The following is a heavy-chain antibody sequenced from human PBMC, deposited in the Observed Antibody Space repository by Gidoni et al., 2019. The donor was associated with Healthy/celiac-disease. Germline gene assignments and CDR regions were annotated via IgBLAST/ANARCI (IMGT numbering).Heavy chain of an antibody. CDR3: ASPPQTYYDNAPDIR. CDR2: ISSSSSYI. CDR1: GFPFSSYS. V-gene: IGHV3-21*01. J-gene: IGHJ4*02. D-gene: IGHD3-22*01. Sequence: EVQLVESGGGLVKPGGSLRLSCAASGFPFSSYSMNWVRQAPGKGLEWVSSISSSSSYIYYADSVKGRFTISRDNAKNSLYLQMNSLRAEDTAVYYCASPPQTYYDNAPDIRWGQGTLVTVSS.